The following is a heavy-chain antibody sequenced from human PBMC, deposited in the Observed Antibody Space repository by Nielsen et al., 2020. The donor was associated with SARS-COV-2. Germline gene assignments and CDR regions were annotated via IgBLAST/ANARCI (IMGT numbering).Heavy chain of an antibody. CDR1: GFTFSSYS. CDR2: ISSSSSYI. J-gene: IGHJ4*02. V-gene: IGHV3-21*01. Sequence: GESLKISCAASGFTFSSYSMNWVRQAPGKGLEWVSSISSSSSYIYYADSVKGRFTISRDNAKNSLYLQMNSLRAEDTAVYYCARIYGDSRGDFDYWGQGTLVTVSS. CDR3: ARIYGDSRGDFDY. D-gene: IGHD4-17*01.